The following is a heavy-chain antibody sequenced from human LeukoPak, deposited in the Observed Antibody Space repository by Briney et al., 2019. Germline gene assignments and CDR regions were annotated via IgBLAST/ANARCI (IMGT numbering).Heavy chain of an antibody. CDR2: IYYSGST. D-gene: IGHD2-2*01. CDR3: ARSPGVVVPAPTFDH. V-gene: IGHV4-59*01. J-gene: IGHJ4*02. Sequence: SETLSLTCTVSGGSITSFYWGWIRQPPGKGPEWIGHIYYSGSTNYNPSLKSRVTISVDTSKSQFSLKLTSVTAADTAVYYCARSPGVVVPAPTFDHWGQGTLVTVSS. CDR1: GGSITSFY.